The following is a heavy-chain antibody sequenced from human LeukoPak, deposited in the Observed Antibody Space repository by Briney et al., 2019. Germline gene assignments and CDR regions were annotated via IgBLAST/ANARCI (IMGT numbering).Heavy chain of an antibody. CDR2: INPNSGGT. CDR1: GYTFTGYY. V-gene: IGHV1-2*02. D-gene: IGHD6-19*01. Sequence: ASVKVSCKASGYTFTGYYMHWVRQAPGQGLEWMGWINPNSGGTNYAQKFQGRVTMTRDASISTAYMELSRLRSDDTAVYYCARGAVVTYGMDVWGQGTTVTVSS. J-gene: IGHJ6*02. CDR3: ARGAVVTYGMDV.